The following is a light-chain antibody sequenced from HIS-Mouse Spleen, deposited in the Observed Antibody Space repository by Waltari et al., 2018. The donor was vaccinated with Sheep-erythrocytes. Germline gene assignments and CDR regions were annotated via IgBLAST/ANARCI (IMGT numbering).Light chain of an antibody. V-gene: IGLV3-25*03. CDR2: KDS. J-gene: IGLJ1*01. CDR3: QSADSSGTYV. Sequence: SYDMTQPPSVSVSPGQTARITCSGDALPTQSAYWYQQKPGQAPVVVIYKDSERPSGIPERFSGSSSGKTVTLTISGVQAEDEADYYCQSADSSGTYVFGTGTKVTVL. CDR1: ALPTQS.